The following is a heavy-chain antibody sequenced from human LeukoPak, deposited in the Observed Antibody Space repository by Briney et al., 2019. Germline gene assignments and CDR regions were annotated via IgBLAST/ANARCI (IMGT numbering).Heavy chain of an antibody. D-gene: IGHD6-19*01. CDR1: GGSISSYY. Sequence: SETLSLTCTVSGGSISSYYWSWIRQPPGKGLEWIGYIYYSGSTNYNPSLKSRVTISVDTSKNQFSLKLSSVTAADTAVYYCARVSMDDNGWYANWFDPWGQGTLVTVSS. CDR3: ARVSMDDNGWYANWFDP. CDR2: IYYSGST. J-gene: IGHJ5*02. V-gene: IGHV4-59*01.